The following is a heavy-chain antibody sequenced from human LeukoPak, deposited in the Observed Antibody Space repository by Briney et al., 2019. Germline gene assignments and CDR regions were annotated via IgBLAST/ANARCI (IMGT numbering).Heavy chain of an antibody. Sequence: GGSLRLSCAASGFAFSSYSMSWVRQAPGKGLEWVSAISTTGGSTYYAASVKGRFTISRDNSRNTLYLQVNSLRAEDMAIYYCAKNGDRGAYCSGGICYPYFYYYMDVWGKGTTVTFSS. V-gene: IGHV3-23*01. CDR2: ISTTGGST. D-gene: IGHD2-15*01. CDR1: GFAFSSYS. J-gene: IGHJ6*03. CDR3: AKNGDRGAYCSGGICYPYFYYYMDV.